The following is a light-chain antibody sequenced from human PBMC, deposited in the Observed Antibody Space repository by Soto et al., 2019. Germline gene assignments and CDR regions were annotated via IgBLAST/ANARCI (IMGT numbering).Light chain of an antibody. V-gene: IGLV1-40*01. CDR3: QAYDSSLSGWV. J-gene: IGLJ3*02. CDR2: DNN. Sequence: QSVLTQPPSVSGAPGQRVTISCTGSSSNIGAGYDVHWYQQLPGTAPKLLIYDNNNRPSGVPDRFSGSKSGTSGTLAITGLQAEDEADYYCQAYDSSLSGWVFGGGTKLTVL. CDR1: SSNIGAGYD.